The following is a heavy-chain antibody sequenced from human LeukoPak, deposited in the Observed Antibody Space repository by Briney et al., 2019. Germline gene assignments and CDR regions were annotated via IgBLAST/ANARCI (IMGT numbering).Heavy chain of an antibody. V-gene: IGHV3-11*06. D-gene: IGHD4-17*01. CDR2: ISSTSSYI. CDR3: ARDLGMTDGDYVSYFDY. Sequence: PGGSLRLSCAASGFTFSDYYMSWIRQAPGKGLEWVSYISSTSSYINYADSVKGRFTISRDNAKNSLFLQMNSLRAEDTAVYYCARDLGMTDGDYVSYFDYWGQGTLVTVSS. J-gene: IGHJ4*02. CDR1: GFTFSDYY.